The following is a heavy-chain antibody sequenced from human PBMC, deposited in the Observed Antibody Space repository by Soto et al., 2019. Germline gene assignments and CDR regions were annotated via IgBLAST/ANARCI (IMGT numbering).Heavy chain of an antibody. CDR2: IYYSGST. CDR3: ARGARGYSSGWYKRTYFDY. Sequence: QVQLQESGPGLVKPSQTLSLTCTVSGGSISSGGYYWSWIRQHPGKGLEWIGYIYYSGSTYYNPSLKGRVTISVDTSKNQFSLKLSSVTAADTAVYYCARGARGYSSGWYKRTYFDYWGQGTLVTVSS. D-gene: IGHD6-19*01. CDR1: GGSISSGGYY. V-gene: IGHV4-31*03. J-gene: IGHJ4*02.